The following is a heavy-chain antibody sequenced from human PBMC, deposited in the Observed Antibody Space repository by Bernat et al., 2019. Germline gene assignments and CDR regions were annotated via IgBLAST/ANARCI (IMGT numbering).Heavy chain of an antibody. V-gene: IGHV3-66*01. D-gene: IGHD5-18*01. CDR3: AKESGDAGMARLDV. J-gene: IGHJ6*02. CDR1: GFTVSSNY. Sequence: EVQLVESGGGLVQPGGSLRLSCAVSGFTVSSNYMSWVRQAPGKGLEWVSVIYSNGVTHYADSVKGRFAISRDNSNNTFYLKMNCLRAEDTAMYYCAKESGDAGMARLDVWGQGTTVTVSS. CDR2: IYSNGVT.